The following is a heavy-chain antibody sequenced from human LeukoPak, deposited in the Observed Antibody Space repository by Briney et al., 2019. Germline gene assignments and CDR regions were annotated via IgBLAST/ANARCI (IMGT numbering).Heavy chain of an antibody. CDR3: ARSPGSGWYFDY. J-gene: IGHJ4*02. D-gene: IGHD6-19*01. V-gene: IGHV3-11*06. CDR2: ISSSSSYT. CDR1: GFTFSDYY. Sequence: GGSLRLSCAASGFTFSDYYMSWIRRAPGKGLEWVSYISSSSSYTNYADSVKGRFTISRDNAKNSLYLQMNSLRAEDTAVHYCARSPGSGWYFDYWGQGTLVTVSS.